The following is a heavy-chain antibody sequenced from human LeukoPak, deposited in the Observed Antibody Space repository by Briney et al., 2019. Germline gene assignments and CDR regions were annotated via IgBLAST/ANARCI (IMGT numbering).Heavy chain of an antibody. CDR3: ARGGSRSYTSSTLDH. V-gene: IGHV4-59*01. Sequence: SETLSLTCTVSSGSISTYYWNWIRQPPGKGLEWIGSVYYSGSTNYNPSLKSRVTISVDTSKNRFSLKLSSVTAADTAVFYCARGGSRSYTSSTLDHWGQGTLVTVSS. CDR2: VYYSGST. J-gene: IGHJ4*02. D-gene: IGHD6-6*01. CDR1: SGSISTYY.